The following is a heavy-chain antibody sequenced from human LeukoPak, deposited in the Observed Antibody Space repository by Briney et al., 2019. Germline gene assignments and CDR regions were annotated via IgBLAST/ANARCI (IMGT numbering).Heavy chain of an antibody. Sequence: SETLSLTCTVSGGSINSYYWNWIRQPPGKGLEWIGYIYHSGSTNYNPSLRSRVTISLDTSKNQFSLKLTSVTAADTAIYYCARVGGMTTINNAAFDIWGQGTMVTVSS. D-gene: IGHD5-24*01. CDR3: ARVGGMTTINNAAFDI. J-gene: IGHJ3*02. V-gene: IGHV4-59*01. CDR2: IYHSGST. CDR1: GGSINSYY.